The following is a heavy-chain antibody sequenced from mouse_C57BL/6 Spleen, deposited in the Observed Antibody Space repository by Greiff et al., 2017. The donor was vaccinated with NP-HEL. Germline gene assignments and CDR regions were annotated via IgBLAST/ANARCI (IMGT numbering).Heavy chain of an antibody. J-gene: IGHJ3*01. CDR1: GYTFTSYW. V-gene: IGHV1-55*01. D-gene: IGHD2-2*01. CDR2: IYPGSGST. CDR3: ARAIYYGYDGGFAY. Sequence: QVQLQQSGAELVKPGASVKMSCKASGYTFTSYWITWVKQRPGQGLEWIGDIYPGSGSTNYNEKFKSKATLTVDTSSRTAYMQLSSLTSEDSAVYYCARAIYYGYDGGFAYWGQGTLVTVSA.